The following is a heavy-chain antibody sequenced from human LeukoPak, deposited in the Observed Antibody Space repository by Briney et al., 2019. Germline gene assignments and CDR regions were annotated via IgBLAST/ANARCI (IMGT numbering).Heavy chain of an antibody. Sequence: GGSLRLSCAASGFPFSSYGMHWVRQAPGKGLEWVALIWYDGSNLYYADSVKGRFTISKDSSKNTLYLHMNSLRAEDTAVYYCARDKNYYGSGSPSLDAFDIWGQGTMATVSS. CDR3: ARDKNYYGSGSPSLDAFDI. V-gene: IGHV3-33*01. D-gene: IGHD3-10*01. J-gene: IGHJ3*02. CDR2: IWYDGSNL. CDR1: GFPFSSYG.